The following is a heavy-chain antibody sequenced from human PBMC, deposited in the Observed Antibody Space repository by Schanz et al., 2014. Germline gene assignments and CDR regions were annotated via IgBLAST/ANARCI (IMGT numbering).Heavy chain of an antibody. CDR2: LTEGGGGT. CDR1: GFNFNTYA. V-gene: IGHV3-23*01. CDR3: AKPKSQLPLFEY. Sequence: EVQLLESGGGLAQPGGSLRLACAASGFNFNTYAMSWVRQAPGKGLEWVSSLTEGGGGTYYTDAVKGRFTISRDSSKTTPYLQMNSLRADDSAVQYCAKPKSQLPLFEYWGQGTLVAVSS. D-gene: IGHD2-21*01. J-gene: IGHJ4*02.